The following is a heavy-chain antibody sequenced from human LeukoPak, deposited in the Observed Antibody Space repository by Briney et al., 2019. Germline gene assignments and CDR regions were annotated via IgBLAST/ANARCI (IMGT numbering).Heavy chain of an antibody. CDR2: IKQDGSEK. V-gene: IGHV3-7*01. D-gene: IGHD5-18*01. CDR1: GFTFSSYW. J-gene: IGHJ4*02. Sequence: PGGSLRLSCAASGFTFSSYWMSWVRQAPGKGLEWVANIKQDGSEKYYVDSVKGRFTISRDNAKNSLYLQMNSLRAEDTAVYYCARVRYSYGTYIDYWGQGTLVTVSS. CDR3: ARVRYSYGTYIDY.